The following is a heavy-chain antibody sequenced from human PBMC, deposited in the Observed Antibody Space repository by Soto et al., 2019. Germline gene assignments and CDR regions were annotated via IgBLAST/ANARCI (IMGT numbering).Heavy chain of an antibody. V-gene: IGHV3-15*01. Sequence: EVPLVESGGGLVEPGGSLRLSCAASGFTFNNAWMSWARQVPGKGLEWVGRIKSNIDGGATDYAAPVKGRFTISRDASKDTLYLQMNSLKTEDTAVYYCTTLSYGIDVWCQGTSVTVSS. J-gene: IGHJ6*02. CDR1: GFTFNNAW. CDR2: IKSNIDGGAT. CDR3: TTLSYGIDV.